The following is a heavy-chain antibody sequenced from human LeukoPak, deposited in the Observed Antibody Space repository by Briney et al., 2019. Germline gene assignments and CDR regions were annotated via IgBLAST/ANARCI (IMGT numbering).Heavy chain of an antibody. CDR1: GGSISSSSYD. J-gene: IGHJ4*02. D-gene: IGHD6-19*01. CDR2: IYYSGST. V-gene: IGHV4-39*01. CDR3: ARQGVRSGWHDY. Sequence: SETLSLTCTVSGGSISSSSYDWGWIRQPPGKGLEWIASIYYSGSTYYNPSLKSRVTISVDTSNNTLSLKLSSVTAADTAVYYCARQGVRSGWHDYWGQGTLVTVSS.